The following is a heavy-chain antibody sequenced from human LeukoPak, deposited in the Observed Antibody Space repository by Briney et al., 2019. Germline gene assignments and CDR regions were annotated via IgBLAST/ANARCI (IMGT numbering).Heavy chain of an antibody. V-gene: IGHV3-23*01. J-gene: IGHJ4*02. CDR2: ISGSGGST. D-gene: IGHD3-10*01. CDR3: AKDLSGDEDY. CDR1: GFTFTSYA. Sequence: GGSLRLSCAASGFTFTSYAMSWVRQAPGKGLKWVSAISGSGGSTYYADSVKGRFTISRDNSKNTLYLQMNSLRAEDTAVYYCAKDLSGDEDYWGQGTLVTVSS.